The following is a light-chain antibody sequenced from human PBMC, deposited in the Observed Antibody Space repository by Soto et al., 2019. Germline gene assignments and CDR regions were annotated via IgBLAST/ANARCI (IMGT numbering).Light chain of an antibody. CDR1: TSNIGAPYD. CDR3: GTWDSSLSAGVV. Sequence: QSVLTQPPSVSGAPGQRVSISCTGSTSNIGAPYDVHWYQHLPGTAPKLLIYGDNNRPSGVPDRFSGSKSGTSATLGITGLQTGDEADYYCGTWDSSLSAGVVFGGGTKVTVL. J-gene: IGLJ2*01. CDR2: GDN. V-gene: IGLV1-40*01.